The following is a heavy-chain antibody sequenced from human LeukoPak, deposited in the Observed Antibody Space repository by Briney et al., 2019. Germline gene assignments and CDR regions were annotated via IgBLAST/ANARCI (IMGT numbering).Heavy chain of an antibody. Sequence: ASVKVSCKASGYTFTSYYMHWVRQAPGQGLEWMGIINPSGGSTSYAQKFQGRVTITADESTSTAYMELSSLRSEDTAVYYCAREPVSDSSSWPYHRDYFDYWGQGTLVTVSS. CDR1: GYTFTSYY. V-gene: IGHV1-46*01. CDR3: AREPVSDSSSWPYHRDYFDY. D-gene: IGHD6-13*01. CDR2: INPSGGST. J-gene: IGHJ4*02.